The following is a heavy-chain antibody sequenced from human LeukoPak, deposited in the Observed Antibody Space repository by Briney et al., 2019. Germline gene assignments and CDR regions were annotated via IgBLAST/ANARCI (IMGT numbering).Heavy chain of an antibody. V-gene: IGHV3-23*01. CDR1: GFTFSSYA. CDR3: AKEFCSSTSRPHQG. D-gene: IGHD2-2*01. CDR2: ISGSGGST. J-gene: IGHJ4*02. Sequence: PGGSLRLSCAASGFTFSSYAMSWVRQAPGKGLEWVSAISGSGGSTYYAASVKGRFTISRDNSKNPLYLQMNSLRAEDTAVYYCAKEFCSSTSRPHQGWGQGTLVTVSS.